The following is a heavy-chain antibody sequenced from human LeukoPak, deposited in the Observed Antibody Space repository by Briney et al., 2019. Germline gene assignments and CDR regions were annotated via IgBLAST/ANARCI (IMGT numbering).Heavy chain of an antibody. CDR1: GFTFSSYG. Sequence: GRSLRLSCAASGFTFSSYGMHWVRQAPGKGLEWVAVIWYDGSNKYYADSVKGRFTISRDNSKNTLYLQMNSLRAEDTAVYYCAKGSYCSGGSCYVQHWGQGTLVTVSS. CDR2: IWYDGSNK. J-gene: IGHJ1*01. D-gene: IGHD2-15*01. CDR3: AKGSYCSGGSCYVQH. V-gene: IGHV3-33*06.